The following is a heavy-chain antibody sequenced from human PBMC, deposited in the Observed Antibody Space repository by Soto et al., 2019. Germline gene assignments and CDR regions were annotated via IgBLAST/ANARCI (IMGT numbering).Heavy chain of an antibody. CDR2: ISSSGTTI. D-gene: IGHD3-22*01. CDR3: AKEGRWSYYYDSSGAFGY. V-gene: IGHV3-11*01. CDR1: GFTFNDYY. J-gene: IGHJ4*02. Sequence: PGGSLRLSCAASGFTFNDYYMSWIRQAPGKGLEWVSYISSSGTTIYYADSVKGRFTISRDNARNSLFLQMSSLRAEDTAVYYCAKEGRWSYYYDSSGAFGYWGQGTLVTVS.